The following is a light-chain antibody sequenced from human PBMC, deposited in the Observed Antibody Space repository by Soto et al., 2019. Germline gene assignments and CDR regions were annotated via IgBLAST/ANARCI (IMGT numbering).Light chain of an antibody. CDR2: KAS. CDR1: QSISTW. J-gene: IGKJ1*01. CDR3: QQYNHYWT. V-gene: IGKV1-5*03. Sequence: DIQMTQSPSTLSASVGDRVTITCRASQSISTWLAWYQHKPGKAPKLLIYKASSLESGVPSRFSGRGSGPEFTLTISSLEPDDFATYYCQQYNHYWTFGQGTKVEVK.